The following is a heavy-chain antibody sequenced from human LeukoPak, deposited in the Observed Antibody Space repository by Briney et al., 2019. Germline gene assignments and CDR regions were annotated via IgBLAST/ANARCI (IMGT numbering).Heavy chain of an antibody. CDR1: GFTFSSYE. Sequence: QSGGSLRLSCAASGFTFSSYEMNWVRQAPGKGLEWVSYISSSGSTIYYADSVKGRFTISRDNAKNSLYLQMNSLRAEDTAVYYCKSGWYDPVDYWGQGTLVTVSS. J-gene: IGHJ4*02. CDR3: KSGWYDPVDY. D-gene: IGHD6-19*01. CDR2: ISSSGSTI. V-gene: IGHV3-48*03.